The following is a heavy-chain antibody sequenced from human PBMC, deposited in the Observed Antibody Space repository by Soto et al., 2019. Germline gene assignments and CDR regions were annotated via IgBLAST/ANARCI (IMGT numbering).Heavy chain of an antibody. J-gene: IGHJ6*03. V-gene: IGHV5-51*01. CDR3: VTWSHCSCGSCYLHYYYMDG. Sequence: PGESLKISCKGSGYSFTSYWIGWVRQMPGKGLEWMGIIYPGDSDTRYSPSFQGQVAISADKSISTAYLQWSSLKASDTAMYYCVTWSHCSCGSCYLHYYYMDGWGKGTTVTVSS. CDR1: GYSFTSYW. CDR2: IYPGDSDT. D-gene: IGHD2-15*01.